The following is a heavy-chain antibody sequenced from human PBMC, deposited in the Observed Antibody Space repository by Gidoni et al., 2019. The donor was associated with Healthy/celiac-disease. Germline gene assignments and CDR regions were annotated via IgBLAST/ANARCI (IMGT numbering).Heavy chain of an antibody. J-gene: IGHJ6*03. V-gene: IGHV3-30*18. CDR1: GFTFSSYG. CDR2: ISYDGSNK. CDR3: AKESAVAAEYYYYYYMDV. Sequence: QVQLVESGGGVVQPGRSLRLSCAASGFTFSSYGMHWVRQAPGKGLEWFAVISYDGSNKYYADAVKGRLTIYRDNSKNTLYLQMNSLRAEDTAVYYCAKESAVAAEYYYYYYMDVWGKGTTVTVSS. D-gene: IGHD6-19*01.